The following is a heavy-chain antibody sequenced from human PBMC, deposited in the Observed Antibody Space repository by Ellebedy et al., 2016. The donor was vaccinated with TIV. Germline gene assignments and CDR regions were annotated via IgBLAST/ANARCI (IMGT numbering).Heavy chain of an antibody. Sequence: GESLKISCAASGFTFSAYDMNWVRQAPGQGLEWISSISTTSDYMYYSDSVKGRFTVSRDNAKNSLYLQMNSLRAEDTALYYCAREGSSSHSNLDYWGQGTLVTVSS. V-gene: IGHV3-21*01. J-gene: IGHJ4*02. CDR1: GFTFSAYD. CDR2: ISTTSDYM. D-gene: IGHD6-13*01. CDR3: AREGSSSHSNLDY.